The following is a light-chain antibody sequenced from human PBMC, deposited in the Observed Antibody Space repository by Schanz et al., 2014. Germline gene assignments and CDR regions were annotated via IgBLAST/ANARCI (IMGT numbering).Light chain of an antibody. CDR1: SSDVGSYDL. J-gene: IGLJ2*01. CDR2: EAT. Sequence: QSALTQPASVSGSPGQSTTISCIGTSSDVGSYDLVSWYQHHPGKAPKIIIFEATERPSGVSNRFSGSKSGNTASLTISGLQAEDEADYYCCSYAGGYTWFFGGGTKLTVL. CDR3: CSYAGGYTWF. V-gene: IGLV2-23*01.